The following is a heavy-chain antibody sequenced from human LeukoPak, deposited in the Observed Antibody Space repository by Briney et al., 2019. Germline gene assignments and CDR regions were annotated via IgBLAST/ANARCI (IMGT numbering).Heavy chain of an antibody. D-gene: IGHD3-16*02. CDR2: IYYSGST. J-gene: IGHJ4*02. V-gene: IGHV4-59*01. CDR1: GGSISSYY. CDR3: ARELRLGELSLSFDY. Sequence: SETLSLTCTVSGGSISSYYWSWIRQPPGKGLEWIGYIYYSGSTNYNPSLKSRVTISVDTSKNQFSLKLSSVTAADTAVYYCARELRLGELSLSFDYWGQGTLVTVSS.